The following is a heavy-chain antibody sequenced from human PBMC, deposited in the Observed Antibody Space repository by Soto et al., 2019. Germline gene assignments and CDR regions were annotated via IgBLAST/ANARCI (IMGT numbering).Heavy chain of an antibody. J-gene: IGHJ3*02. V-gene: IGHV4-31*02. CDR3: ARDVGYCSGGSCYDLRTGFDI. D-gene: IGHD2-15*01. CDR1: GGSISGGGYY. CDR2: IYYNGIT. Sequence: QVQLQESGPGLVKPSQTLSLTCTVSGGSISGGGYYWNWIRQHPGKGLEWIGYIYYNGITSYNPSFKIGGTISVDKSKTQYSLELNSVTAADTAAYYCARDVGYCSGGSCYDLRTGFDIWGQGTVVTVSS.